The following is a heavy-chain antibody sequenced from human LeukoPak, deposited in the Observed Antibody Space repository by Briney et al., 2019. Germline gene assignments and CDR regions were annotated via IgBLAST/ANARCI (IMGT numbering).Heavy chain of an antibody. CDR3: AKDLPLLWFGELADDAFDI. J-gene: IGHJ3*02. CDR1: GFTVSAYA. Sequence: GGSLRLSCEASGFTVSAYAMSWVRQAPGKGLEWVSAISGSGGSTYYADSVKGRFTISRDNSKNTLYLQMNSLRAEDTAVYYCAKDLPLLWFGELADDAFDIWGQGTMVTVSS. V-gene: IGHV3-23*01. D-gene: IGHD3-10*01. CDR2: ISGSGGST.